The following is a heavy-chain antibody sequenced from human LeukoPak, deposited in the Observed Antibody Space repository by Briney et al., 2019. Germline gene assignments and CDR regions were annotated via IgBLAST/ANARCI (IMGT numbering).Heavy chain of an antibody. D-gene: IGHD3-16*01. CDR2: INPNSGDT. CDR1: GYRFTSYY. Sequence: GASVKVSCKASGYRFTSYYMHWVRQAPGQGLEWMGWINPNSGDTKYAQNLQGRVTLTSDTSINTAYMELTRLRSDDTAVYFCARVVSGGVIWAYWGQGTLVTVSS. V-gene: IGHV1-2*02. J-gene: IGHJ4*02. CDR3: ARVVSGGVIWAY.